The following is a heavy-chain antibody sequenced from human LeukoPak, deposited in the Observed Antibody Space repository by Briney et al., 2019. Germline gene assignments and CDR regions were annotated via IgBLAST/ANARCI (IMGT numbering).Heavy chain of an antibody. CDR2: IYYSGST. CDR3: ARLPYYDSSGYYSPFDY. V-gene: IGHV4-30-4*01. D-gene: IGHD3-22*01. Sequence: PSQTLSLTCTVSGGSISSGDYYWSWIRQPPGKGLEWIGYIYYSGSTYYNPSLKSRVTISVDTSKNQFSLKLSSVTAADMAVYYCARLPYYDSSGYYSPFDYWGQGTLVTVSS. J-gene: IGHJ4*02. CDR1: GGSISSGDYY.